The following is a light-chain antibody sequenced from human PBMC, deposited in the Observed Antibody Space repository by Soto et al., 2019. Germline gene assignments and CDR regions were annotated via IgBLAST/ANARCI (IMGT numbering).Light chain of an antibody. CDR1: SSDVGGYNY. CDR3: SSHAGIKNVV. CDR2: EVT. J-gene: IGLJ3*02. Sequence: QSALTQPPSASGSPGQSVTISCTGTSSDVGGYNYVSWYQQHPGKAPRLMVYEVTKRPSGVPARFSGSKSGNTASLTVSGLQAEEEADYYCSSHAGIKNVVFGGGTKLTVL. V-gene: IGLV2-8*01.